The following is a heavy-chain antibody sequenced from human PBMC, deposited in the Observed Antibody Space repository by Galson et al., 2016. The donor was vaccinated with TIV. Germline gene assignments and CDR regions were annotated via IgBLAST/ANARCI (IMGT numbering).Heavy chain of an antibody. CDR3: ATVAWFLVLSLDT. D-gene: IGHD2/OR15-2a*01. J-gene: IGHJ5*02. V-gene: IGHV1-24*01. Sequence: SVKVSCKVSGNSLNELVIHWVRQAPGKGLEWMGGFDPEVAKTVYAQKLQDRVTMAADTSTNTAYMELCSLRFEDTAVYYCATVAWFLVLSLDTWGQGTLVTVSS. CDR2: FDPEVAKT. CDR1: GNSLNELV.